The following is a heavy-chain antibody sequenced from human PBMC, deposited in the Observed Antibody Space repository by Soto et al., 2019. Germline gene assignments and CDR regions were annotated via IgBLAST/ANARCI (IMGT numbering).Heavy chain of an antibody. V-gene: IGHV1-3*01. CDR1: GYTFTSYA. Sequence: ASVKVSCKASGYTFTSYAMHWVRQAPGQRLEWMGWINAGNGNTKYSQKFQGRVTITRDTSASTAYMELSSLRSEDTAVYYCARDEAIAVAGANWFDPWGQGTLVXV. D-gene: IGHD6-19*01. CDR3: ARDEAIAVAGANWFDP. J-gene: IGHJ5*02. CDR2: INAGNGNT.